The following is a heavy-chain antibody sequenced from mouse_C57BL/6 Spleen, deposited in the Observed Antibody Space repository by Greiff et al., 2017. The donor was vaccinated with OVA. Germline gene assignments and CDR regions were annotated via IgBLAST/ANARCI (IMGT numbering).Heavy chain of an antibody. CDR1: GFSFNTFA. V-gene: IGHV10-1*01. CDR3: VRQDYDYGFAY. J-gene: IGHJ3*01. Sequence: GGGLVQPKGSLNLSCAVSGFSFNTFAMNWVRQAPGKGLAWAARIRSKSTNYATYYVDSVKDRFTIARDDSESMLYLQMNNLKTEETAMYYCVRQDYDYGFAYWGQGTLVTVSA. D-gene: IGHD2-4*01. CDR2: IRSKSTNYAT.